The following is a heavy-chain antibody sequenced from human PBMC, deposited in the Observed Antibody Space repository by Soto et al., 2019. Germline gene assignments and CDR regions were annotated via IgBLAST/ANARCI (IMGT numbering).Heavy chain of an antibody. CDR3: ARQIYDSDTGPNFQYYFDS. CDR2: IDPSDSQT. V-gene: IGHV5-10-1*01. J-gene: IGHJ4*02. D-gene: IGHD3-22*01. Sequence: ESLKISCKGSGYSFAGYWITWVRQKPGKGLEWMGRIDPSDSQTYYSPSFRGHVTISVTKSITTVFLQWSSLRASDTGMYYCARQIYDSDTGPNFQYYFDSWGQGAPVTVSS. CDR1: GYSFAGYW.